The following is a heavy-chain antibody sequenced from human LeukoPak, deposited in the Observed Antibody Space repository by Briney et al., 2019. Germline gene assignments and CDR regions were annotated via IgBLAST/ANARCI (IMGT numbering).Heavy chain of an antibody. V-gene: IGHV3-23*01. CDR1: GFTFSSYA. CDR2: ISGSGGST. Sequence: PGGSLRLSCAASGFTFSSYAMSWVRQAPGKGLEWVSAISGSGGSTYYADSVKGRFTISRDNSKNTLYLQMNSLRAEDTAVYYCAKGYSYGYGLNRYFDYWGQGTLVTDSS. J-gene: IGHJ4*02. CDR3: AKGYSYGYGLNRYFDY. D-gene: IGHD5-18*01.